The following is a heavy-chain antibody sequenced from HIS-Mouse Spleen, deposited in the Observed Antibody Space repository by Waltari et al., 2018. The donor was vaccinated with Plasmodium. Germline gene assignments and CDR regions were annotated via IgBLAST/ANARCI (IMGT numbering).Heavy chain of an antibody. CDR2: IYSGGST. Sequence: EVQLVESGGGLVPPGGSLRLSCAASGFTFRSNYMGWVRQAPGKGLEWVSVIYSGGSTYYADSVKGRFTISRDNSKNTLYLQMNSLRAEDTAVYYCARLGIPYVDTAMAVGYWGQGTLVTVSS. D-gene: IGHD5-18*01. CDR3: ARLGIPYVDTAMAVGY. J-gene: IGHJ4*02. V-gene: IGHV3-66*01. CDR1: GFTFRSNY.